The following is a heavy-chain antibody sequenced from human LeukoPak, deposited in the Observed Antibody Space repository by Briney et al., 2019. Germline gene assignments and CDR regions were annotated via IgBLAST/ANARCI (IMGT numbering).Heavy chain of an antibody. J-gene: IGHJ1*01. D-gene: IGHD2/OR15-2a*01. CDR2: IWYDGSNK. V-gene: IGHV3-33*06. Sequence: GGSLRLSCAASGFTFSSYGMHWVRQAPGKGLEWVAVIWYDGSNKYYADSVKGRFTISRDNSKHTLYLQMNSLRAEDTAVYYCAKTLFYDRGHETFQHWGQGTLVTVSS. CDR3: AKTLFYDRGHETFQH. CDR1: GFTFSSYG.